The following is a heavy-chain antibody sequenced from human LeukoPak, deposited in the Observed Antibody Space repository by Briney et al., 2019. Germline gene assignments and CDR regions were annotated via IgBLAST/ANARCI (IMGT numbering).Heavy chain of an antibody. CDR1: GVTFSSYS. D-gene: IGHD2-21*01. CDR3: ATAPVTPCSGAYCYPIDY. V-gene: IGHV3-23*01. CDR2: IYGSGGST. J-gene: IGHJ4*02. Sequence: PGGSLRLSCAASGVTFSSYSMNWVRQAPGKGLEWVSDIYGSGGSTYYADSVKGRFTISRDNSKNTLYLQMNRLRGEDAAVYYCATAPVTPCSGAYCYPIDYWGQGTLVTASS.